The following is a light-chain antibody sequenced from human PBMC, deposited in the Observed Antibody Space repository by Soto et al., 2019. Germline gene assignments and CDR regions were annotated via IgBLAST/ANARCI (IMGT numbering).Light chain of an antibody. J-gene: IGKJ4*01. CDR1: QSVRSY. V-gene: IGKV3-11*01. Sequence: EIVLTQAPATLSLSPGDRATLSCRASQSVRSYLAWYQQKPGQAPRLLIYDASNRATGIPARFSGSGSGTDFILTSSILEPEYSAVYYCQQQNYSPPLTFGGGTKVEVK. CDR2: DAS. CDR3: QQQNYSPPLT.